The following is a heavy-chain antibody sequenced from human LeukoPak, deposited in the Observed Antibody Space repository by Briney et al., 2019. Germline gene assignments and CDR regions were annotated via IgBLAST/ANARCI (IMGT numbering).Heavy chain of an antibody. CDR2: IYYSGST. V-gene: IGHV4-59*01. CDR3: ARSYSSSWYITQYYYYMDV. Sequence: PSETLSLTCTVPGGSITSYYWSWIRQPPEKGLEWMGYIYYSGSTNYNPSLKSRVTISVDTSKNQFSLKRSSVTAADTAVYYCARSYSSSWYITQYYYYMDVWGKGTTVTVSS. J-gene: IGHJ6*03. D-gene: IGHD6-13*01. CDR1: GGSITSYY.